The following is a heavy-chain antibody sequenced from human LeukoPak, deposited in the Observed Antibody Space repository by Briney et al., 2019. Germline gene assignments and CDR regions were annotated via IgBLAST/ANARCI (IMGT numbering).Heavy chain of an antibody. CDR3: ARDYGDLRRYYFDY. V-gene: IGHV3-33*01. D-gene: IGHD4-17*01. CDR1: GFTFSSYG. CDR2: IWYDGSNK. Sequence: GRSLRLSHAASGFTFSSYGMHWVRQAPGKGLEWVAVIWYDGSNKYYADSVKGRFTISRDNSKNTLYLQMNSLRAEDTAVYYCARDYGDLRRYYFDYWGQGTLVTVSS. J-gene: IGHJ4*02.